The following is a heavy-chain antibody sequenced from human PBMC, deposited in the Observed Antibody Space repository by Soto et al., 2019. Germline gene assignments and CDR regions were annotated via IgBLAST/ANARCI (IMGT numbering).Heavy chain of an antibody. V-gene: IGHV1-18*04. Sequence: ASVKVSCKASGYTFTSYGISWVRQAPGQGLEWMGWISAYNGNTNYAQKLQGRVTMTTDTSTSTAYMELRSLRSDDTAVYYCAREIVVVPAAPGPNYYHYGMDVWGQGTTVTVSS. CDR2: ISAYNGNT. CDR1: GYTFTSYG. J-gene: IGHJ6*02. CDR3: AREIVVVPAAPGPNYYHYGMDV. D-gene: IGHD2-2*01.